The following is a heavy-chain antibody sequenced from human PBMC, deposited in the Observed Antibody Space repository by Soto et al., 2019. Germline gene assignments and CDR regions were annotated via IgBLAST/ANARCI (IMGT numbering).Heavy chain of an antibody. J-gene: IGHJ5*02. V-gene: IGHV4-39*01. D-gene: IGHD2-2*01. CDR2: IYYSGST. CDR3: ARHVDCSSTSCYGDNNWFDP. Sequence: PSETLSLTCTVSGGSISSSSYYWGWIRQPPGKGLEWIGSIYYSGSTYYNQYLKSRVTISVDTSKNQFSLKLSSVTAADTVVYYCARHVDCSSTSCYGDNNWFDPWGQGTLVTVSS. CDR1: GGSISSSSYY.